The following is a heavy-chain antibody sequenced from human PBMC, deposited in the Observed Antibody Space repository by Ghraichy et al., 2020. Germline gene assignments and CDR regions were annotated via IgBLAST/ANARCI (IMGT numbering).Heavy chain of an antibody. CDR3: ARRYDFWSGYRGVGWYFDL. CDR2: IYYSGST. Sequence: SETLSLTCTVSGGSISSYYWSWIRQPPGKGLEWIGYIYYSGSTNYNPSLKSRVTISVDTSKNQFSLKLSSVTAADTAVYYCARRYDFWSGYRGVGWYFDLWGRGTLVTVSS. D-gene: IGHD3-3*01. J-gene: IGHJ2*01. V-gene: IGHV4-59*01. CDR1: GGSISSYY.